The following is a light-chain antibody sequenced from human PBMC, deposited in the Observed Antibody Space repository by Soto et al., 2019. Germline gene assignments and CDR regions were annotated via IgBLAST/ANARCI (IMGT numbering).Light chain of an antibody. V-gene: IGKV1-27*01. CDR1: DTISVY. Sequence: DIQMTQSPSSLSASVGDRVTITCRASDTISVYLARYQHKPGKVPERLIYASSILHSGVTSRFSGSRSDTEFTLPISSMQPEDVGTYYCIKYNPAPFTFGPGTKVD. CDR3: IKYNPAPFT. CDR2: ASS. J-gene: IGKJ3*01.